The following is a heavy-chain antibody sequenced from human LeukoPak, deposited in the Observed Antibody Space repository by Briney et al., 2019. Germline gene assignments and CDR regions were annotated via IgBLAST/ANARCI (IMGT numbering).Heavy chain of an antibody. CDR1: GYTFSSYA. J-gene: IGHJ5*02. V-gene: IGHV3-30-3*01. CDR2: ISYDGSNK. D-gene: IGHD5-18*01. Sequence: PGGSLRLSCAASGYTFSSYAMHWVRQAPGKGLEWVAVISYDGSNKYYADSVKGRFTISRDNSKNTLHLQMNSLRAEDTAVYYCARDPATWIQLWFGWFDPWGQGTLVTVSS. CDR3: ARDPATWIQLWFGWFDP.